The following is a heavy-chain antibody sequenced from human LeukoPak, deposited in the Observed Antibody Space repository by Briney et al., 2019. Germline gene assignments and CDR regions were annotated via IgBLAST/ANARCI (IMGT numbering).Heavy chain of an antibody. D-gene: IGHD5-12*01. J-gene: IGHJ5*02. CDR3: ARDTPGGYDFWWFDP. Sequence: SETLSLTCTVSGGSISSYYWSWIRQPPGKGLEWIGYNTYFGSASYNPSLKSRVTISVDTSKNQFSLKLSSVTAADTAVYYCARDTPGGYDFWWFDPWGQGTLVTVSS. CDR1: GGSISSYY. V-gene: IGHV4-59*01. CDR2: NTYFGSA.